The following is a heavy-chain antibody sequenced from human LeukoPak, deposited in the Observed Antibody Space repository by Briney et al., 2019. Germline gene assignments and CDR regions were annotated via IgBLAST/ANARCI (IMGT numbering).Heavy chain of an antibody. Sequence: GASVKVSCKASGYTFTSYYMHWVRQAPGQGLEWMGIINPSGGSTSYAQKFQGRVTMTRDTSTSTVYMELSSLRSKDTAVYYCARGSTSDWPLDHWGQETLVTISS. D-gene: IGHD2-2*01. CDR3: ARGSTSDWPLDH. CDR2: INPSGGST. CDR1: GYTFTSYY. V-gene: IGHV1-46*01. J-gene: IGHJ4*02.